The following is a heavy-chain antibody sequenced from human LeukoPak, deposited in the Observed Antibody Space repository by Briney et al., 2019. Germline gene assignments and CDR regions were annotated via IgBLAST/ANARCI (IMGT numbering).Heavy chain of an antibody. CDR3: AADRRQPYCTNGVCDYYYGMDV. CDR2: IVVGSGNT. Sequence: GPSVKVSCKASGFTFTSSAMQWVRQARGQRLEWIGWIVVGSGNTNYAQRFQERVTITRDMSTSTAYMELSSLRSEDTAVYYCAADRRQPYCTNGVCDYYYGMDVWGQGTTVTVSS. J-gene: IGHJ6*02. V-gene: IGHV1-58*02. D-gene: IGHD2-8*01. CDR1: GFTFTSSA.